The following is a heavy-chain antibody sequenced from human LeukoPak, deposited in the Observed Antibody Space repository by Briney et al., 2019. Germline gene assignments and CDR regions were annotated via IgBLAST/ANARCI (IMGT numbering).Heavy chain of an antibody. Sequence: SETLSLTCTVSGGSISSSSYYWGWIRQPPGKGLEWIGSIYYSGSTNYNPSLKSRVTISVDTSKNQFSLKLSSVTAADTAVYYCARDVNEMATIAFDIWGQGTMVTVSS. CDR1: GGSISSSSYY. V-gene: IGHV4-39*07. CDR2: IYYSGST. CDR3: ARDVNEMATIAFDI. D-gene: IGHD5-24*01. J-gene: IGHJ3*02.